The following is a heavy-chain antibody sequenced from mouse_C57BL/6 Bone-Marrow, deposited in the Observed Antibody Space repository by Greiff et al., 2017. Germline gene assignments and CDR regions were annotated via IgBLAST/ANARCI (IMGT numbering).Heavy chain of an antibody. J-gene: IGHJ1*03. CDR1: GYTFTSYW. CDR2: LDPSDSYT. CDR3: ARTPFYYGRGYWYFDV. Sequence: QVQLQQPGAELVMPGASVKLSCKASGYTFTSYWMHWVKQRPGQGLEWIGELDPSDSYTNYNQKFKGKSTLTVDKSSSTAYMQLSSLTSEDSAVYYCARTPFYYGRGYWYFDVWGTGTTVTVSS. V-gene: IGHV1-69*01. D-gene: IGHD1-1*01.